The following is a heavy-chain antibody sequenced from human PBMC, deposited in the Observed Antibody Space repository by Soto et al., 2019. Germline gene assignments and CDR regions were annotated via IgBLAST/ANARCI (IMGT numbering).Heavy chain of an antibody. V-gene: IGHV4-4*07. Sequence: QVQLQELGPGLVKPSETLSLTCTVSGASISNAYWSWIRQAAGKRLEWIGRIHSSGTFNYNPSLKSRVSISRDTSKNQISLKLSSVTAADTAVYYCARDNIVSKGYGMDVWGQGTTVTVSS. D-gene: IGHD5-12*01. CDR2: IHSSGTF. CDR1: GASISNAY. CDR3: ARDNIVSKGYGMDV. J-gene: IGHJ6*02.